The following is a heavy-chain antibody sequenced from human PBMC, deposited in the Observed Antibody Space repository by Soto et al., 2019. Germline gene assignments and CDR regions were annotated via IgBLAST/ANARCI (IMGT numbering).Heavy chain of an antibody. Sequence: ASVKVSCKASGYTFTSYAMHWARQAPGQRLEWMGWINAGNGNTKYSQKFQGRVTITRDTSASTAYMELSSLRSEDTAVYYCARDLGYCSSTSCYLDAFDIWGQGTMVTVSS. J-gene: IGHJ3*02. CDR2: INAGNGNT. CDR3: ARDLGYCSSTSCYLDAFDI. D-gene: IGHD2-2*01. V-gene: IGHV1-3*01. CDR1: GYTFTSYA.